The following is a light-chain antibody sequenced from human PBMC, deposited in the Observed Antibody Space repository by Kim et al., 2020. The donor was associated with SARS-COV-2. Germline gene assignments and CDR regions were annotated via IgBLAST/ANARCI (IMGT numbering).Light chain of an antibody. CDR1: KDIRKG. CDR2: GAS. V-gene: IGKV1-17*01. Sequence: ASVGDRVAITCRASKDIRKGLCWYQQNPAGAATRLLYGASCLQSGVPSTFSGTGSGAEFSLPIISLQPADFATYFCLQHNNYPFTFGQGTRLEIK. CDR3: LQHNNYPFT. J-gene: IGKJ5*01.